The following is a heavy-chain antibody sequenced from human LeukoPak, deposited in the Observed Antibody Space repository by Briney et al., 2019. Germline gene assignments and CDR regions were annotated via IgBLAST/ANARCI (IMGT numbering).Heavy chain of an antibody. D-gene: IGHD3-10*01. Sequence: ASVKVSCNASGYTFTSYYMHWVRQAPGQGLEWMGIINPSGGSTSYAQKFQGRVTMTRDTSTSTVYMKLSSLRSEDTAVYYCARAYYGSGSYYKGFVGWFDPWGQGTLVTVSS. CDR3: ARAYYGSGSYYKGFVGWFDP. J-gene: IGHJ5*02. V-gene: IGHV1-46*01. CDR2: INPSGGST. CDR1: GYTFTSYY.